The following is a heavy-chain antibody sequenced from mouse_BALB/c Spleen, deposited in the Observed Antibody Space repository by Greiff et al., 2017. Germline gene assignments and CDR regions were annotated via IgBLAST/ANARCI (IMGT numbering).Heavy chain of an antibody. CDR3: ARDYGGFAWFAY. CDR2: IDPANGNT. D-gene: IGHD2-4*01. V-gene: IGHV14-3*02. CDR1: GFNIKDTY. J-gene: IGHJ3*01. Sequence: VQLQQSGAELVKPGASVKLSCTASGFNIKDTYMHWVKQRPEQGLEWIGRIDPANGNTKYDPKFQGKATITADTPSNTAYLQLSSLTSEDTAVYYCARDYGGFAWFAYWGQGTLVTVSA.